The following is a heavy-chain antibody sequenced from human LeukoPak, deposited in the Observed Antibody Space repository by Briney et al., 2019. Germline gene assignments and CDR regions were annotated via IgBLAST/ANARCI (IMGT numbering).Heavy chain of an antibody. CDR1: GFTLSSYG. Sequence: PGGSLRLSCAASGFTLSSYGMHWVRQAPGKGLEWVAFIRYDGSNKYYADSVKGRFTISRDNSKNTLYLQMNSLRAEDTAVYYCAKLVKHCSRTSCYLDMDVWGKGTTVTVSS. CDR2: IRYDGSNK. D-gene: IGHD2-2*01. J-gene: IGHJ6*03. CDR3: AKLVKHCSRTSCYLDMDV. V-gene: IGHV3-30*02.